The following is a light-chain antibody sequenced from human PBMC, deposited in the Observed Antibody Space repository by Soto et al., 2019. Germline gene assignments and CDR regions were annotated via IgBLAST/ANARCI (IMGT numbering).Light chain of an antibody. Sequence: DTLSLYQGERATLSCRASESVAGYLAWYQQKPGQGPRLLIYDTSNRATGAPPRFSGSGSGTDFTLTISSLEPEDFAIYYCQHRSNWRMYTFGQGTRLEIK. V-gene: IGKV3-11*01. CDR2: DTS. CDR3: QHRSNWRMYT. CDR1: ESVAGY. J-gene: IGKJ5*01.